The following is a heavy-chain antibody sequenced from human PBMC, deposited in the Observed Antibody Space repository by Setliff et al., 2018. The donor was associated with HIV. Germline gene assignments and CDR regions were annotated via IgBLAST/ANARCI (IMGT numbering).Heavy chain of an antibody. D-gene: IGHD3-10*01. Sequence: ASVKVSCKASGYTFTSYGISWVRQAPGQGLEWMGIINPSGGNTKYSQKFQGRVTITRDTSASTAYMELISLKSEDTAVYYCARDSFGGEFTYYYYGMDVWGQGTTVTVSS. CDR1: GYTFTSYG. CDR2: INPSGGNT. J-gene: IGHJ6*02. V-gene: IGHV1-18*01. CDR3: ARDSFGGEFTYYYYGMDV.